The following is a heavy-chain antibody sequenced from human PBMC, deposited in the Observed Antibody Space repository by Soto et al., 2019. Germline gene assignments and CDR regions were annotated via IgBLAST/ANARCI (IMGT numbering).Heavy chain of an antibody. Sequence: QLQLQESGPRLVKPSETLSLTCTVSGDSVTISDYYWRWIRQPPGRGLEWIGGIHYSGRTYYNPSLQGRVTISGDTSKKQLSLKLTSVTAADAAVYYCAAPDSGGYYVEYWGQGTLVTVSA. CDR2: IHYSGRT. V-gene: IGHV4-39*01. CDR3: AAPDSGGYYVEY. D-gene: IGHD3-22*01. J-gene: IGHJ4*02. CDR1: GDSVTISDYY.